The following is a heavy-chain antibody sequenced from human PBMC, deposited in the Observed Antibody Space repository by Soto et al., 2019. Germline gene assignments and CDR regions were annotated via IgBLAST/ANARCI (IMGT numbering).Heavy chain of an antibody. CDR1: GGAFSSYA. CDR2: IIPIFGTA. D-gene: IGHD3-3*01. CDR3: ARARGGYDFWSGYLESDGMDV. V-gene: IGHV1-69*13. Sequence: SVKVSCKASGGAFSSYAISWVRQAPGQGLEWMGGIIPIFGTANYAQKFQGRVTITADESTSTAYMELSSLRSEDTAVYYCARARGGYDFWSGYLESDGMDVWGQGTTVTVSS. J-gene: IGHJ6*02.